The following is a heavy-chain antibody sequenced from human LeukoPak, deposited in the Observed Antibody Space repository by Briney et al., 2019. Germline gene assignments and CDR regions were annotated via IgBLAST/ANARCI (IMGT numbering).Heavy chain of an antibody. CDR2: ISSSSSYI. V-gene: IGHV3-21*01. J-gene: IGHJ4*02. Sequence: GGSLRLSCAASGFTFSSYEMNWVRQAPGKGLEWVSSISSSSSYIYYADSVKGRFTISRDNAKNTLYLQMNSLRAEDTAVYYCARGADSGYSSDNWGQGTLVSVSS. D-gene: IGHD3-9*01. CDR3: ARGADSGYSSDN. CDR1: GFTFSSYE.